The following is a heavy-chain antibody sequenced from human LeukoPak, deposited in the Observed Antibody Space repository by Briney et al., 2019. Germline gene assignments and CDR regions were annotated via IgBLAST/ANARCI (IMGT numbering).Heavy chain of an antibody. J-gene: IGHJ4*02. CDR3: ARRAGAYSHPYDY. V-gene: IGHV3-53*01. Sequence: QTGGSLRLSCAASGLTFSSYAMSWVRQAPGKGLEWVSFIYSAGNTHYSDSVKGRFTISIDNSKNTLYLQMNSLRAEDTAVYYCARRAGAYSHPYDYWGQGTLVTVSS. CDR1: GLTFSSYA. D-gene: IGHD4/OR15-4a*01. CDR2: IYSAGNT.